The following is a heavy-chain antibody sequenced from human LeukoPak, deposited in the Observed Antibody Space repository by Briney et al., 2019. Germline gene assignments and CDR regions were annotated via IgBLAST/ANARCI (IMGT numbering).Heavy chain of an antibody. CDR2: INSDGSST. J-gene: IGHJ4*02. Sequence: LAGGSLRLSCAASGFTFSSYWMHWVRQPPGKGLVWVSRINSDGSSTSYADFVEGRFTISRDNAKNTLYLQMNSLRAEDTAVYYCARGVAGYCTNGVCYPIDYWGQGTLVTVSS. D-gene: IGHD2-8*01. CDR1: GFTFSSYW. CDR3: ARGVAGYCTNGVCYPIDY. V-gene: IGHV3-74*01.